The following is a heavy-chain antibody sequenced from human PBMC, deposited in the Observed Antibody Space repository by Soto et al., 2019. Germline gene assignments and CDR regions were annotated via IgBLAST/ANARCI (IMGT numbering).Heavy chain of an antibody. CDR3: AREGGIVGATTVDY. Sequence: QVQLQESGPGLVKPSQTLSLTCTVSGGSISSGDYYWSWIRQPPGKGLEWIGYIYYSGSTYYNPSLKSRVTISVDTSKNQFSLKLSSVTAADTAVYYCAREGGIVGATTVDYWAREPWSPSPQ. CDR2: IYYSGST. J-gene: IGHJ4*02. CDR1: GGSISSGDYY. D-gene: IGHD1-26*01. V-gene: IGHV4-30-4*01.